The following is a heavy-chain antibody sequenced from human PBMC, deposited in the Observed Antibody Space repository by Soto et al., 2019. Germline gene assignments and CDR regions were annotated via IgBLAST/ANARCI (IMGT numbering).Heavy chain of an antibody. D-gene: IGHD2-8*02. V-gene: IGHV3-73*01. Sequence: PGGSPRLSCAASGFSFSDSAMHWFRQASGKGLEWVGRSRSKANNYATAYIASVKGRFTISRDDSKNTAYLQMNSLKTEDTAVYYCTTGPTYCPGGSCHEYWGPGTLVTVSS. J-gene: IGHJ4*01. CDR3: TTGPTYCPGGSCHEY. CDR2: SRSKANNYAT. CDR1: GFSFSDSA.